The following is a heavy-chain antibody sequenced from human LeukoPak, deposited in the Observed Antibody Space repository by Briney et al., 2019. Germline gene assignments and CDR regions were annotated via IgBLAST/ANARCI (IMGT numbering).Heavy chain of an antibody. CDR3: ARRGVTTQYSFYAMAV. Sequence: WASVTVSCTVSGYTLTELSMHWVRQAPGKGLEWMGGFDPEDGETIYAQKFQGRVTMTEDTSTDTAYMELSSLTSEDTAVYYCARRGVTTQYSFYAMAVWGQGTTVTVSS. CDR1: GYTLTELS. D-gene: IGHD2-21*02. CDR2: FDPEDGET. J-gene: IGHJ6*02. V-gene: IGHV1-24*01.